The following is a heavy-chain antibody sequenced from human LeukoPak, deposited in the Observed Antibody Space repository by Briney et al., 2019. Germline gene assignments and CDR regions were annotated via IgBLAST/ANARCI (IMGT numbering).Heavy chain of an antibody. V-gene: IGHV1-2*02. D-gene: IGHD3-9*01. CDR3: ARAYRDYDILTGYSEWGAFDI. CDR1: GYTFTGYY. Sequence: ASVKVSCKASGYTFTGYYIHWVRQAPGQGLEWMGWINPNSGGTNYAQKFQGRVTMTRDTSISTAYMELSRLRSDDTAVYYCARAYRDYDILTGYSEWGAFDIWGQGTMVTVSS. J-gene: IGHJ3*02. CDR2: INPNSGGT.